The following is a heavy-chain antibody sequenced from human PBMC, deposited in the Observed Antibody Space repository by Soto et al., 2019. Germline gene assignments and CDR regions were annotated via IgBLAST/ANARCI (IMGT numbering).Heavy chain of an antibody. CDR1: GGSISSGGYY. Sequence: QVQLQESGPGLVKPSQTLSLTCTVSGGSISSGGYYWSWIRQHPGKGLEWIGYIYDSGSSYYNPSLKSRVIISADTSKNQFSLKLSSVTAADTAVYYCAALGYCSGGTCYNFFAPWGQGTLVTVSS. V-gene: IGHV4-31*03. CDR2: IYDSGSS. CDR3: AALGYCSGGTCYNFFAP. J-gene: IGHJ5*02. D-gene: IGHD2-15*01.